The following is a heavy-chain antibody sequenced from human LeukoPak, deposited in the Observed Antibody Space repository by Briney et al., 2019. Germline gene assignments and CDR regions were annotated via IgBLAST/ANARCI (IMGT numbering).Heavy chain of an antibody. D-gene: IGHD1-26*01. CDR2: IKPDGSEK. V-gene: IGHV3-7*01. CDR1: GFTFSSFW. J-gene: IGHJ5*02. CDR3: VRGGQRFDP. Sequence: GGSLRLSCAASGFTFSSFWMSWVRQAPGKGPEWVANIKPDGSEKFYVDSVKGRFTISRDTANNSLSLEMNTLRAEDTGVYYCVRGGQRFDPWGQGTLVTVSS.